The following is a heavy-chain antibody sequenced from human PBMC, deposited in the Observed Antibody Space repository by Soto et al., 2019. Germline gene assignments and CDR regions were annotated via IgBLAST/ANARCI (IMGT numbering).Heavy chain of an antibody. D-gene: IGHD6-13*01. J-gene: IGHJ6*02. CDR1: GYSFTSYW. CDR2: IYPGDSDT. CDR3: ARTSAGGKYYYGMDV. V-gene: IGHV5-51*01. Sequence: PGESLKISCKGSGYSFTSYWIGWVRQMPGKGLEWMGIIYPGDSDTRYSPSFQGQVTISVDKSISTAYLQWSSLKASDTAMYYCARTSAGGKYYYGMDVWGQGTTVTVSS.